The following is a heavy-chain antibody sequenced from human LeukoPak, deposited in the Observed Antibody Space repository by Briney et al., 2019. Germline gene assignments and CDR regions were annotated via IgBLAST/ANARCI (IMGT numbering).Heavy chain of an antibody. D-gene: IGHD5-12*01. Sequence: GGSLRLSCAASGFTFSSYGMSWVRQAPGKGLEWVSAISGSGGSTYYADSVKGRFTISRDNSKNTLYLQMNSLRAEDTAVYYCARDLVATPGVYWGQGTLVTVSS. CDR1: GFTFSSYG. CDR3: ARDLVATPGVY. V-gene: IGHV3-23*01. J-gene: IGHJ4*02. CDR2: ISGSGGST.